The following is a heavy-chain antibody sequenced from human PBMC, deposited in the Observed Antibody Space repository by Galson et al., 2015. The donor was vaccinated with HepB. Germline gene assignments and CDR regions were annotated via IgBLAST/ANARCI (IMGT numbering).Heavy chain of an antibody. CDR1: GFTFSSYA. V-gene: IGHV3-30*04. CDR3: AREPSYYYDSSGTDAFDI. J-gene: IGHJ3*02. CDR2: ISYDGSNK. D-gene: IGHD3-22*01. Sequence: SLRLSCAASGFTFSSYAMHRVRQAPGKGLEWVAVISYDGSNKYYADSVKGRFTISRDNSKNTLYLQMNSLRAEDTAVYYCAREPSYYYDSSGTDAFDIWGQGTMVTVSS.